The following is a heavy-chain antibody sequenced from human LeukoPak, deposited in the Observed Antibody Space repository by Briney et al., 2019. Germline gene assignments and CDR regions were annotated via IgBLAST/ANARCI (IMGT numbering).Heavy chain of an antibody. V-gene: IGHV1-2*02. CDR3: ARGLGYCSSTSCYAGETTVNTFDY. J-gene: IGHJ4*02. CDR1: GYTFTGYY. CDR2: INPNSGGT. D-gene: IGHD2-2*01. Sequence: ASVKVSCKASGYTFTGYYMHWVRQAPGQGLEWMGWINPNSGGTNYAQKFRGRVTMTRDTSISTAYMELSRLRSDDTAVYYCARGLGYCSSTSCYAGETTVNTFDYWGQGTLVTVSS.